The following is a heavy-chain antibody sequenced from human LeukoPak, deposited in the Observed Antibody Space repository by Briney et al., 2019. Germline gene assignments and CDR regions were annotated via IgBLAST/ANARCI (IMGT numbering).Heavy chain of an antibody. CDR2: IWYEGSNK. Sequence: GGSVRLSCAASGFTFRIYGMHWVRQAPGKGVEGLAVIWYEGSNKYYADSVKGRFTISRDNSKNTLYLQMNSLRAEDTAVYYCARDGASCFDYWGQGTLVTVSS. CDR3: ARDGASCFDY. CDR1: GFTFRIYG. D-gene: IGHD2-2*01. J-gene: IGHJ4*02. V-gene: IGHV3-33*01.